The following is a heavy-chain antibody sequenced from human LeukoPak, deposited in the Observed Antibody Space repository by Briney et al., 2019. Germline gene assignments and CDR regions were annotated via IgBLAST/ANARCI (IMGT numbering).Heavy chain of an antibody. CDR3: ARMIRDYGDTNWFDP. V-gene: IGHV3-23*01. Sequence: GGSLRLSCAASGFTFSSYAMSWVRQAPGKGLEWVSAISGSGGTTYYANSVKGRFTFSRDNSKNTLYLQMNSLRAEDTAIYYCARMIRDYGDTNWFDPWGQGTLVTVSS. CDR2: ISGSGGTT. J-gene: IGHJ5*02. CDR1: GFTFSSYA. D-gene: IGHD4-17*01.